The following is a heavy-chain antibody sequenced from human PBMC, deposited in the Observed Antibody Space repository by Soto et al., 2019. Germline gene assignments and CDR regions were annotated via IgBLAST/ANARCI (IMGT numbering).Heavy chain of an antibody. J-gene: IGHJ5*02. V-gene: IGHV1-46*01. CDR3: ARAPRSSWYAP. CDR2: IYPGGVNI. Sequence: ASVKVSCKASGYTFTSYYMHWVRQAPGQGLEWMGTIYPGGVNIGYAQKFKGRVTMTKDTSTSTAYMELRSLTSDDTAVYYCARAPRSSWYAPWGQGTLVTVSS. CDR1: GYTFTSYY. D-gene: IGHD6-13*01.